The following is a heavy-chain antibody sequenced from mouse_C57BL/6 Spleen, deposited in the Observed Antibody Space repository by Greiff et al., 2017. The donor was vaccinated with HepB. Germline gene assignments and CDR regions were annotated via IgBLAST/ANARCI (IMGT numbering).Heavy chain of an antibody. CDR2: ISYDGSN. Sequence: EVQLQQSGPGLVKPSQSLSLTCSVTGYSITSGYYWNWIRQFPGNKLEWMGYISYDGSNNYNPSLKNRISITRDTSKNPFFLKLNSVTTEDTATYYGASYDGYYDAMGYWGQGTSVTVSS. CDR1: GYSITSGYY. CDR3: ASYDGYYDAMGY. J-gene: IGHJ4*01. D-gene: IGHD2-3*01. V-gene: IGHV3-6*01.